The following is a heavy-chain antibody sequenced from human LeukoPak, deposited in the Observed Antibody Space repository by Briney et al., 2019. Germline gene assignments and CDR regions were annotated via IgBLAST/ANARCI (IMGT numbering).Heavy chain of an antibody. D-gene: IGHD6-19*01. V-gene: IGHV4-39*07. J-gene: IGHJ4*02. Sequence: SETLSLTCTVSGGSISSSSYYWGWIRQPPGKGLEWIGSIYYSGSTYYNPSLKSRVTISVDTSKNQFSLKLSSVTAADTAVYYCARDHRGSGWSDYWGQGTLVTVSS. CDR3: ARDHRGSGWSDY. CDR2: IYYSGST. CDR1: GGSISSSSYY.